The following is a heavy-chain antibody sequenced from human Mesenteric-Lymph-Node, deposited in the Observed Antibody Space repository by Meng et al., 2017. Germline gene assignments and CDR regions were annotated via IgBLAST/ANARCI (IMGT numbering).Heavy chain of an antibody. CDR2: FYNTGST. J-gene: IGHJ4*02. CDR1: GGSISSYY. CDR3: GRGAYYYPD. V-gene: IGHV4-4*07. D-gene: IGHD3-22*01. Sequence: GSLRLSCTVSGGSISSYYWSWIRQPAGKGLEWIGHFYNTGSTNYNPSLKSRVTMSVDTSKNQFSLRLSSMTAADTAVYYCGRGAYYYPDWGQGTLVTVSS.